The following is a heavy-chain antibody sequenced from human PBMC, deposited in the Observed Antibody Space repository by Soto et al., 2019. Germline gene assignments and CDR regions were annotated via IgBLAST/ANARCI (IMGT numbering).Heavy chain of an antibody. CDR1: GFTFSSYA. V-gene: IGHV3-21*04. J-gene: IGHJ4*02. CDR2: IGKTGDEI. D-gene: IGHD3-10*01. Sequence: GGSLRLSCAASGFTFSSYAMTWVRQAPGKGLEWVSFIGKTGDEIHYADSVEGRFTISRDNTKNSLFLQMNSLRAEDTAMYYCAREIGNRLPYGPVDYWGQGTLVTVSS. CDR3: AREIGNRLPYGPVDY.